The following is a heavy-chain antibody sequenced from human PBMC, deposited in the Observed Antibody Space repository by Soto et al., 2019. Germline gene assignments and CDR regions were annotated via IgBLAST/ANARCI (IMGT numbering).Heavy chain of an antibody. D-gene: IGHD5-12*01. CDR3: ARHVRYSGYEMGDYYYYYYMDV. V-gene: IGHV4-59*08. Sequence: SETLSLTCTVSGGSISGYYWTWIRQPPGKGLEWIGYIYYSGRTNYNPSLKSRVTISVDTSKNQFSLKLSSVTAADTAVYYCARHVRYSGYEMGDYYYYYYMDVWGKGTTVTVSS. J-gene: IGHJ6*03. CDR1: GGSISGYY. CDR2: IYYSGRT.